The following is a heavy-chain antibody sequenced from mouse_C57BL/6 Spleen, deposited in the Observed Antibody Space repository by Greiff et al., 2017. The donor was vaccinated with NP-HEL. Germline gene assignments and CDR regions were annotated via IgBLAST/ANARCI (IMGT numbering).Heavy chain of an antibody. CDR1: GFNIKDDY. D-gene: IGHD1-1*01. Sequence: EVQRVESGAELVRPGASVKLSCTASGFNIKDDYMHWVKQRPEQGLEWIGWIDPENGDTEYASKFQGNATITADTSSNTAYLQLSSLTSEDTAVYYCTTNYYGSSPFAYWGQGTLVTVSA. J-gene: IGHJ3*01. CDR3: TTNYYGSSPFAY. CDR2: IDPENGDT. V-gene: IGHV14-4*01.